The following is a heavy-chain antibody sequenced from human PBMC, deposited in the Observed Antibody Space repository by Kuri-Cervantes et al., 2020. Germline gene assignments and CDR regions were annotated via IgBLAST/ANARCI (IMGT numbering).Heavy chain of an antibody. V-gene: IGHV3-33*08. D-gene: IGHD3-10*01. J-gene: IGHJ6*02. Sequence: GGSLRLSCAASGFTFDDYAMHWVRQAPGKGLEWVAVIWYDGSNKYYADSVKGRFTISRDNSKNTLYLQMNGLRAEDTAVYYCARDSGTMVRGVIWGMDVWGQGTTVTVSS. CDR2: IWYDGSNK. CDR3: ARDSGTMVRGVIWGMDV. CDR1: GFTFDDYA.